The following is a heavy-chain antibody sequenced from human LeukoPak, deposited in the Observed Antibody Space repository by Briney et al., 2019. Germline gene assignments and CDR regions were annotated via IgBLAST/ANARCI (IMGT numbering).Heavy chain of an antibody. V-gene: IGHV3-23*01. D-gene: IGHD2-2*03. Sequence: GGSLRLSCAASGFTFSSYATSWVRQAPGKGLEWVSAISGSGGSTYYADSVKGRFTISRDNSKNTLYLQMNSLRAEDTAVYYCAKRILDIVVVPASYYFDYWGQGTLVTVSS. CDR1: GFTFSSYA. CDR3: AKRILDIVVVPASYYFDY. J-gene: IGHJ4*02. CDR2: ISGSGGST.